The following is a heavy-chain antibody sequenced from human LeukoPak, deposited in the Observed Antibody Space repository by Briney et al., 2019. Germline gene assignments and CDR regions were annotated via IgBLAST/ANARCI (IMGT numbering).Heavy chain of an antibody. CDR2: ISSSSTYI. D-gene: IGHD3-22*01. CDR1: GFTFSSYE. V-gene: IGHV3-21*05. J-gene: IGHJ4*02. Sequence: GGSLRLSCAASGFTFSSYEMNWVRQAPGKGLEWVSYISSSSTYIYYADSVKGRFTISRDNAKNSLHLQMNSLRAEDTAVYYCARGHYDSSGQGDYWGQGTLVTVSS. CDR3: ARGHYDSSGQGDY.